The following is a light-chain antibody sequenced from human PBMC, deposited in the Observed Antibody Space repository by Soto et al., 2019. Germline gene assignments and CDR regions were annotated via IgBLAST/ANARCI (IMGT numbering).Light chain of an antibody. J-gene: IGLJ1*01. CDR2: EVT. V-gene: IGLV2-8*01. Sequence: QSALTQPPSASGSPGQSVTISCTGTSSDVGGYNYVSWYQQHPGKAPKLMIYEVTKRPSGVPDRFSASKSGNTASLTVSGLQAEDAADYYCSSYAGSNNLVFGTGTKLTVL. CDR1: SSDVGGYNY. CDR3: SSYAGSNNLV.